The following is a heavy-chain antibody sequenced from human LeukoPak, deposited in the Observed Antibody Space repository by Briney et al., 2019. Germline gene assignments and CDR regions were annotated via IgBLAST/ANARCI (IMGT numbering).Heavy chain of an antibody. J-gene: IGHJ4*02. Sequence: ASVKVSCKASGYTFTSYYMHWVRQAPGQGLEWMGIINPSGGSTSYAQKFQGRVTMTRDTSISTAYMELSRLRSDDTAVYYCARGRLYGDSADYWGQGTLVTVSS. D-gene: IGHD4-17*01. V-gene: IGHV1-46*01. CDR3: ARGRLYGDSADY. CDR2: INPSGGST. CDR1: GYTFTSYY.